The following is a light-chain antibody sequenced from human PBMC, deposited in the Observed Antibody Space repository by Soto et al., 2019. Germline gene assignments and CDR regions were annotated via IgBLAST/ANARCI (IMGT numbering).Light chain of an antibody. J-gene: IGKJ1*01. V-gene: IGKV3D-15*01. CDR2: GAS. Sequence: EIVMTQSPATLSVSPGERATLYCRASQSVSSNLAWYQQKPGQAPRLLIYGASSRATGIPDRISGSGSGTEFTLTISSLQSEDFAVYYCQQYNKWRTFGQGTKVDI. CDR1: QSVSSN. CDR3: QQYNKWRT.